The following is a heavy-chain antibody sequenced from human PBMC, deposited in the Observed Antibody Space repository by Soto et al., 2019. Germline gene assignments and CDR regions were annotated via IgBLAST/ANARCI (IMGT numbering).Heavy chain of an antibody. CDR2: ISYDGSNK. D-gene: IGHD2-21*02. J-gene: IGHJ4*02. V-gene: IGHV3-30*18. CDR3: AKDESPYCGGDCFADY. CDR1: GFTSSSYG. Sequence: AGGSLRLSCAASGFTSSSYGMHWVRQAPGKGLEWVAVISYDGSNKYYADSVKGRFTISRDNSKNTLYLQMNSLRAEDTAVYYCAKDESPYCGGDCFADYWGQGTLVTVSS.